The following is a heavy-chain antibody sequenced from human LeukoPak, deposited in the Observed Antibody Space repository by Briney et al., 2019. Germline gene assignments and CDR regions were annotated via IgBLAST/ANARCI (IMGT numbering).Heavy chain of an antibody. J-gene: IGHJ4*02. V-gene: IGHV1-69*04. Sequence: SVKVSCKASGGAFSSYAISWVRQAPGQGLEWMGRIIPIFGIANYAQKFQGRVTITADKSTSTAYMELSSLRSEDTAVYYCARDPVEMANPGICSYFDYWGQGTLVTVSS. D-gene: IGHD5-24*01. CDR2: IIPIFGIA. CDR1: GGAFSSYA. CDR3: ARDPVEMANPGICSYFDY.